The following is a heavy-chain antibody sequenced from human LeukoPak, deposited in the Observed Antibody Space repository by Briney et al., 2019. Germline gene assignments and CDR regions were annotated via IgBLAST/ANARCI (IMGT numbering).Heavy chain of an antibody. J-gene: IGHJ3*02. D-gene: IGHD3-3*01. V-gene: IGHV4-4*07. Sequence: SETLSLTCTVSGDSISSYYWSWVRQPAGKGLEWIGRIHPSGSTNYNPSLKSRVTLSVDTSKNQFSLKLSSVTAADTAVYYCARRHYDFWSGYSDAAFDIWGQGTMVTVSS. CDR2: IHPSGST. CDR3: ARRHYDFWSGYSDAAFDI. CDR1: GDSISSYY.